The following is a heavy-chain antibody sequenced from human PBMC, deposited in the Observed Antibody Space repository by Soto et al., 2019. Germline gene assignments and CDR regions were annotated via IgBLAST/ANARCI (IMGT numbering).Heavy chain of an antibody. Sequence: GESLKISCNGSGYIFTSYWIGWVRQMPGKGLEWMGIIYPGDSDTRYSPSFQGQVTISADKSISTAYLQWSSLKASDTAMYYCARSRTMVRGVPYYYGMDVWGQGTTVTVSS. V-gene: IGHV5-51*01. CDR2: IYPGDSDT. CDR1: GYIFTSYW. CDR3: ARSRTMVRGVPYYYGMDV. D-gene: IGHD3-10*01. J-gene: IGHJ6*02.